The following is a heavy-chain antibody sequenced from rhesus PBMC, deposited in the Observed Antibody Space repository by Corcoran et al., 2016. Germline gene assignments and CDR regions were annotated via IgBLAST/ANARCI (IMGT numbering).Heavy chain of an antibody. D-gene: IGHD6-13*01. J-gene: IGHJ4*01. CDR3: ARERRRGQLVVDY. CDR1: GGSIRSGSYY. V-gene: IGHV4-122*02. Sequence: QVQLQESGPGLVKPSRTLSLTCAVSGGSIRSGSYYWSWIRQPPGQGLEWIGYSTYRRSTSDNPPPKSRVTTARDTAKNQGSLKLSAGTAADTAVYYCARERRRGQLVVDYWGQGVLVTVSS. CDR2: STYRRST.